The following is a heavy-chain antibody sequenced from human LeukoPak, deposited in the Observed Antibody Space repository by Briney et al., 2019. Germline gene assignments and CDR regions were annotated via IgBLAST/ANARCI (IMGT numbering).Heavy chain of an antibody. D-gene: IGHD6-19*01. J-gene: IGHJ4*02. CDR2: IYSGGNT. Sequence: GGSLRLSCEASGFTVSNNYMSWVRQAPGKGLEWVSVIYSGGNTYYADSVKGRFTISRDNSKNTVYLQMNSLRAEDTAVYYCATGYSSDFYFFDYWGQGTLVTVSS. CDR3: ATGYSSDFYFFDY. CDR1: GFTVSNNY. V-gene: IGHV3-53*01.